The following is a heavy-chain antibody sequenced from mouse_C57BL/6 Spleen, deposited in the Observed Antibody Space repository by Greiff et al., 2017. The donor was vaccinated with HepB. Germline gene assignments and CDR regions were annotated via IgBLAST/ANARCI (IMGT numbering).Heavy chain of an antibody. CDR3: ARRTDY. Sequence: QVQLKQPGAEFVKPGASVKMSCKASGYTFTSYWITWVKQRPGQGLEWIGDIYPGSGNTNYNEKFKSKATLTVDTSSSTAYMQLSSLTSEDSAVYYCARRTDYWGQGTTLTVSS. CDR1: GYTFTSYW. CDR2: IYPGSGNT. V-gene: IGHV1-55*01. J-gene: IGHJ2*01.